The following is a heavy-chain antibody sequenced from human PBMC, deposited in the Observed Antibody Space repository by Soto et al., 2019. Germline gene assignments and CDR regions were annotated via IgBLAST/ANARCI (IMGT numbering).Heavy chain of an antibody. CDR1: GGTFNSYA. D-gene: IGHD2-15*01. CDR3: MGGPYCSGRGCYPRHYYYYGMYI. J-gene: IGHJ6*02. V-gene: IGHV1-69*12. Sequence: QVQLVQSGAEVRKAGSSVKVTCKASGGTFNSYAISWVRQAPGEGLEWMGGIIPVLGTAHAQRFQDRVTLTADESTGTAYMELSSLTSADTAVYYCMGGPYCSGRGCYPRHYYYYGMYIWGQGTAVTVCS. CDR2: IIPVLGTA.